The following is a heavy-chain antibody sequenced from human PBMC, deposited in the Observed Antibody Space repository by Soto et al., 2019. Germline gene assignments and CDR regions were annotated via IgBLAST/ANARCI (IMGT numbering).Heavy chain of an antibody. CDR3: ASSQKGYNWNYFDH. D-gene: IGHD1-20*01. V-gene: IGHV4-39*01. CDR1: GGSISGSYYY. J-gene: IGHJ4*02. CDR2: VFYTGFT. Sequence: ETLSLTCAVSGGSISGSYYYWGWLRQSPGRGPEWIGRVFYTGFTSYNPSLESRVSVSVDTSKNQFSLKVSAVTAADTAVYYCASSQKGYNWNYFDHWGQGALVTVSS.